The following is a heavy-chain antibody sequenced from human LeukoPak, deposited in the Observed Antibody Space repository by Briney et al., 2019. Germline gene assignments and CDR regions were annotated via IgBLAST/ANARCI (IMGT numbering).Heavy chain of an antibody. V-gene: IGHV3-15*01. CDR2: IKSKTDGGTT. CDR1: GFTFSNAW. Sequence: GGSLRLSCAASGFTFSNAWMSWVRQTPGKGLEWVCRIKSKTDGGTTDYAAPVKGRFTISRDDSKNTLYLQMNSLKTEDTAVYYCTTTPSGDYFFDYWGQGTLVTVSS. CDR3: TTTPSGDYFFDY. J-gene: IGHJ4*02. D-gene: IGHD4-17*01.